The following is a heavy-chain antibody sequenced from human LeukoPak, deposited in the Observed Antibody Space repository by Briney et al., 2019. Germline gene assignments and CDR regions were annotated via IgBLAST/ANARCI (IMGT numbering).Heavy chain of an antibody. CDR2: INPNSGGT. D-gene: IGHD3-10*01. CDR3: ARDGSGSPDY. J-gene: IGHJ4*02. Sequence: ASVKVSCKASGYTFTSYGISWVRQAPGQGLEWMGWINPNSGGTNYAQKFRGRVTMTRDTSISTAYMELSRLRSDDTAVYYCARDGSGSPDYWGQGTLVTVSS. V-gene: IGHV1-2*02. CDR1: GYTFTSYG.